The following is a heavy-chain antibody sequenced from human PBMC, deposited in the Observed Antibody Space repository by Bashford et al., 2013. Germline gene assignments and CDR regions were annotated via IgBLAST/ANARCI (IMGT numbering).Heavy chain of an antibody. CDR2: ISAYNGNT. J-gene: IGHJ6*02. D-gene: IGHD3-10*02. CDR3: AREASLFGELLGDYYYGMDV. Sequence: ASVKVSCKVSGYTLTELSMHWVRQAPGQGLEWMGWISAYNGNTNYAQKLQGRVTMTTDTSTSTAYMELRSLRSDDTAVYYCAREASLFGELLGDYYYGMDVWGQGTTVTVSS. V-gene: IGHV1-18*01. CDR1: GYTLTELS.